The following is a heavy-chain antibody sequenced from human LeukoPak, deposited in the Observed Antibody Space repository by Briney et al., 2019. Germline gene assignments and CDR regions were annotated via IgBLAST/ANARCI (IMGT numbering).Heavy chain of an antibody. CDR1: GFTFSYYG. Sequence: GGSLRLSCAASGFTFSYYGMHWVRQAPGKGLEWVAFIRYDGNDKFYAESVKGRFTISRDTSRNTLYLQMNSLRLEDTAVYYCAKDLMRDRWFGESWGQGTLVTVSS. CDR3: AKDLMRDRWFGES. CDR2: IRYDGNDK. D-gene: IGHD3-10*01. J-gene: IGHJ5*02. V-gene: IGHV3-30*02.